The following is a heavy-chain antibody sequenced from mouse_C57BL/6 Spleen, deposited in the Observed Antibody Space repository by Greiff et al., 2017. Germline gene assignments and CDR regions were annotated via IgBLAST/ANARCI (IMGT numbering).Heavy chain of an antibody. D-gene: IGHD2-1*01. Sequence: EVKLVESGGGLVQPGGSLKLSCAASGFTFSDYGMAWVRQAPRKGLEWVAFISNLAYSIYYADTVTGRFTISRDNANNTLYLEMRSLRSEDTAMYYGASRFYYGNYDYYAMDYWGQGTSVTVSS. CDR1: GFTFSDYG. CDR3: ASRFYYGNYDYYAMDY. J-gene: IGHJ4*01. CDR2: ISNLAYSI. V-gene: IGHV5-15*01.